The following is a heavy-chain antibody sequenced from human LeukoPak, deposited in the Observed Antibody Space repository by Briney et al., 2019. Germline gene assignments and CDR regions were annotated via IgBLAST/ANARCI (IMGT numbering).Heavy chain of an antibody. D-gene: IGHD2-15*01. CDR2: VYSSGST. J-gene: IGHJ5*02. CDR1: GGSISSSSHY. Sequence: SETLSLTCTVSGGSISSSSHYWGWIRQPPEKGLEWLGSVYSSGSTYPNPSLKSRVTISVDTSKNQFSLKLSFVDAADTSVYYCARVSRGPYCSGGSCYSRWFDPWGQGTLVTVSS. V-gene: IGHV4-39*01. CDR3: ARVSRGPYCSGGSCYSRWFDP.